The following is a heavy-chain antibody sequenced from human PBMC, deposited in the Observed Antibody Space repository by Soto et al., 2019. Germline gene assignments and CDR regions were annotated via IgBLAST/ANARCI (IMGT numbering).Heavy chain of an antibody. CDR3: AREEYYYGSGAFFDY. D-gene: IGHD3-10*01. CDR2: IIPILGIA. Sequence: QVQLVQSGAEVKKPGSSVKVSCKASGGTFSSYTISWVRQAPGQGLEWMGRIIPILGIANYAQKFQGRVPSTADKSTSTAYMELSSLRSEDTAVYYCAREEYYYGSGAFFDYWGQGTLVTVSS. V-gene: IGHV1-69*08. J-gene: IGHJ4*02. CDR1: GGTFSSYT.